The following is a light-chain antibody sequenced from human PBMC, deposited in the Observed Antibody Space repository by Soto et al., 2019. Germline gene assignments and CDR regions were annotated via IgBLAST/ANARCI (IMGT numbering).Light chain of an antibody. J-gene: IGLJ1*01. CDR1: SSDVGGYNY. CDR2: DVS. CDR3: GSYTSSSTLPYV. V-gene: IGLV2-14*01. Sequence: QSVLTQPAPVSGSPGQWITISCTGNSSDVGGYNYVSWYQQHPGKAPKLMIYDVSNRPSGVSNRFSGSKSGNTASLTISGLQAEDEADYYCGSYTSSSTLPYVFGTGTKVTVL.